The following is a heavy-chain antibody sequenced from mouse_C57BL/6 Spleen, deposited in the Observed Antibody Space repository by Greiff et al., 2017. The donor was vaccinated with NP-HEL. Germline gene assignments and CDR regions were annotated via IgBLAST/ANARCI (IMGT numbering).Heavy chain of an antibody. CDR2: IHPNSGST. V-gene: IGHV1-64*01. Sequence: QVQLKQPGAELVKPGASVKLSCKASGYTFTSYWMHWVKQRPGQGLEWIGMIHPNSGSTNYNEKFKSKATLTVDKSSSTAYMQLSSLTSEDSAVYYCAREGYSNYIDYWGQGTTLTVSS. CDR3: AREGYSNYIDY. J-gene: IGHJ2*01. D-gene: IGHD2-5*01. CDR1: GYTFTSYW.